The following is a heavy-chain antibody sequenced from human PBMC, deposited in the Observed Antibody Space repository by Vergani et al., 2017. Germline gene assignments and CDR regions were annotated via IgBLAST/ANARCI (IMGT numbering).Heavy chain of an antibody. Sequence: QVQLQASGPGLVKPSETLSLTCTVSGDSVISPDYHWGWIRQPPGKGLEWIGSMDYSGSTSYNPSLESRISISFETPKNQFSLRLTSVTAADTAVYYCASKRGACRAAYCHSYDFWGPGTLVGVSS. CDR1: GDSVISPDYH. J-gene: IGHJ4*02. CDR2: MDYSGST. V-gene: IGHV4-39*01. CDR3: ASKRGACRAAYCHSYDF. D-gene: IGHD2-15*01.